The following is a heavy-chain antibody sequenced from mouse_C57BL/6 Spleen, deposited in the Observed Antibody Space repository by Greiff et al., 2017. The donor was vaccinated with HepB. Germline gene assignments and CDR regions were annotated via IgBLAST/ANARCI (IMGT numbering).Heavy chain of an antibody. Sequence: QVQLKQPGAELVKPGASVKLSCKASGYTFTSYWMHWVKQRPGQGLEWIGMIHPNSGSTNYNEKFKSKATLTVDKSSSTAYMQLSSLTSEDSAVYYCARYLVRDYAMDYWGQGTSVTVSS. CDR1: GYTFTSYW. V-gene: IGHV1-64*01. CDR3: ARYLVRDYAMDY. CDR2: IHPNSGST. J-gene: IGHJ4*01.